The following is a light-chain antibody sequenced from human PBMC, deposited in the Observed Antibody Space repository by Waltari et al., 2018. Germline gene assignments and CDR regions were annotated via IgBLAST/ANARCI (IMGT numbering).Light chain of an antibody. Sequence: QSALTQPASVSGSPGQSITISCTGTATDVWRYNYVSWYQQHPGKAPKLIIFDVSSRPSGISNRFSGSKFGNTASLTISGVQPEDEADYYCCSFTSSSTWVFGGGTKLTVL. CDR3: CSFTSSSTWV. CDR2: DVS. V-gene: IGLV2-14*03. CDR1: ATDVWRYNY. J-gene: IGLJ3*02.